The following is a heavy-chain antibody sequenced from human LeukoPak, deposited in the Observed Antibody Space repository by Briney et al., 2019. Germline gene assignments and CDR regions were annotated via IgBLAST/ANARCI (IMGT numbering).Heavy chain of an antibody. CDR3: AKEKPGYCSGGSCYSSWAPDY. Sequence: GGSLRLSCAASGFTFDDYAMHWVRQAPGKGLEWVSGISWNSGSIGYADSVKGRFTISRDNSKNTLYLQMNSLRAEDTAVYYCAKEKPGYCSGGSCYSSWAPDYWGQGTLVTVSS. CDR1: GFTFDDYA. CDR2: ISWNSGSI. J-gene: IGHJ4*02. D-gene: IGHD2-15*01. V-gene: IGHV3-9*01.